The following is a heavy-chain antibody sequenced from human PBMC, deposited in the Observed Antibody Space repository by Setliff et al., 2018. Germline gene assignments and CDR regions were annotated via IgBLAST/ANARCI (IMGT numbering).Heavy chain of an antibody. CDR3: ARERAGGRGFTFGAIYYYYGMGV. D-gene: IGHD3-16*01. V-gene: IGHV1-8*02. CDR1: GYSFTGYY. CDR2: MNPNSGNT. Sequence: ASVKVSCKASGYSFTGYYMHWVRQATGQGLEWMGWMNPNSGNTGYAQKFQGRVTMTRDTSMSTVYMELSSLRFEDTAVYYCARERAGGRGFTFGAIYYYYGMGVWGQGTTVTVSS. J-gene: IGHJ6*02.